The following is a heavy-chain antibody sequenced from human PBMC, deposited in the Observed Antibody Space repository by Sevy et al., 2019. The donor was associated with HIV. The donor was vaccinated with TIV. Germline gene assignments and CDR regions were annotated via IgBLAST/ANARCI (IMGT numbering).Heavy chain of an antibody. CDR1: GFTFTNYG. V-gene: IGHV3-23*01. CDR2: ISNSGANT. CDR3: AKEWTLLSDWYGEFDY. D-gene: IGHD6-19*01. J-gene: IGHJ4*02. Sequence: GGSLRLSCAAYGFTFTNYGMHWVRQAPGKGLEWVSGISNSGANTYYAYSVRGRFTVSRDNSKNTEYLQLNSLRAEDTDIYYCAKEWTLLSDWYGEFDYWGQGTLVTVSS.